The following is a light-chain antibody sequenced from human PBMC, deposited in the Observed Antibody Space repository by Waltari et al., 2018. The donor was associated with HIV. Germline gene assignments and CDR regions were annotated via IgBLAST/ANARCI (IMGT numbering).Light chain of an antibody. CDR1: DSNVARHS. CDR2: KNN. V-gene: IGLV1-47*01. J-gene: IGLJ2*01. Sequence: QAVLTQPPSASASSGQKITISCSGGDSNVARHSVYWYHQFPGGAPKLLLYKNNQRSSGVPDRFSGSKSGTSASLTISGLRSEDEGIYFCGVWDDNLRGVFGGGTRLTVL. CDR3: GVWDDNLRGV.